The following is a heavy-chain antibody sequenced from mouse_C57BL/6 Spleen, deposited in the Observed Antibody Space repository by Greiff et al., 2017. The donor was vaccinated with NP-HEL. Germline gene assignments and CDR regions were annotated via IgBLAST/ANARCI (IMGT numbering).Heavy chain of an antibody. J-gene: IGHJ2*01. CDR3: AAHYYGSPFDY. CDR2: IYPGDGDT. D-gene: IGHD1-1*01. CDR1: GYAFSGYW. V-gene: IGHV1-80*01. Sequence: VQLQESGAELVKPGASVKISCKASGYAFSGYWMNWVKQRPGKGLEWIGQIYPGDGDTNYNGKFKGKATLTADKSSSTAYMQLSSLTSEDSAVYFCAAHYYGSPFDYWGQGPTLTVSS.